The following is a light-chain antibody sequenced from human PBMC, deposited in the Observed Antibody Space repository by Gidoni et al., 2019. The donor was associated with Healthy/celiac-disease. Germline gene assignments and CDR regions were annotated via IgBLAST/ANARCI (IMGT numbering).Light chain of an antibody. CDR2: EVS. Sequence: QSALTQPASVSGSPGQSITISSSGTSSDVGNYNLVSWYQQHPGKAPKLMIYEVSERPSGVSNRFSGSKSGNTASLTISGLQAEDEADYYCYSYAGSSTLGVFGGGTKLTVL. CDR3: YSYAGSSTLGV. V-gene: IGLV2-23*02. J-gene: IGLJ3*02. CDR1: SSDVGNYNL.